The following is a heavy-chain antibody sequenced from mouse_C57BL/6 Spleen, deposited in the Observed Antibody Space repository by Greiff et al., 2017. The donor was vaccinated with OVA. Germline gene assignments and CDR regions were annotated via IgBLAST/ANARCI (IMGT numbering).Heavy chain of an antibody. V-gene: IGHV5-17*01. CDR2: ISSGSSTI. CDR3: DSKDNYSSSYWYFDV. J-gene: IGHJ1*03. CDR1: GFTFSDYG. Sequence: EVQVVESGGGLVKPGGSLKLSCAASGFTFSDYGMHWVRQAPEKGLEWVAYISSGSSTIYYADTVKGRFTISRDNAKNTLFMQMTNLRSEDTAMYYCDSKDNYSSSYWYFDVWGTGTTVTVSS. D-gene: IGHD1-3*01.